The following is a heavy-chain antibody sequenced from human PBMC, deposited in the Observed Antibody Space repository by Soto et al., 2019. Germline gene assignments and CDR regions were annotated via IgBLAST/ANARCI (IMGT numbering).Heavy chain of an antibody. CDR1: GHTFTSYP. CDR3: ARDWTHYDSSGPGDY. CDR2: INAANGDT. D-gene: IGHD3-22*01. J-gene: IGHJ4*02. Sequence: GASVKVSCKASGHTFTSYPMHWVRQALGQGLEWMGWINAANGDTKYSQKLQGRVTITRDPSAITAYMELSSLRSEDTAVYYCARDWTHYDSSGPGDYWGQGTLVTVSS. V-gene: IGHV1-3*01.